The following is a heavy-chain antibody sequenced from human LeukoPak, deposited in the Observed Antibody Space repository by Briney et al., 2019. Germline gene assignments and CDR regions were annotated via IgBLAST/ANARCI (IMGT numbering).Heavy chain of an antibody. D-gene: IGHD3-16*01. CDR2: TNPNSGGT. Sequence: ASVKVSCKASGYTFTGYYMHWVRQAPGQGLEWMGWTNPNSGGTNYAQKFQGRVTMTRDTSISTAYMELSRLRSDDTAVYYCARGEGGYENLQHWGQGTLVTVSS. J-gene: IGHJ1*01. CDR1: GYTFTGYY. CDR3: ARGEGGYENLQH. V-gene: IGHV1-2*02.